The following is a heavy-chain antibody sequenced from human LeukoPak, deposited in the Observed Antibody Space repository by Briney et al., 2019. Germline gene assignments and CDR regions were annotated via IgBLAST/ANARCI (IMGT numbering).Heavy chain of an antibody. D-gene: IGHD3-3*01. Sequence: GASVKVSCKASGYTFTSYGISWVRQAPGQGLEWMGWISAYNGNTNYAQKLQGRVTMTTDTSTSTAYMELRSLRSDDTAVYYCARDARRFLEWLFFRGSTFDIWGQGTMVTVSS. CDR1: GYTFTSYG. J-gene: IGHJ3*02. CDR3: ARDARRFLEWLFFRGSTFDI. CDR2: ISAYNGNT. V-gene: IGHV1-18*01.